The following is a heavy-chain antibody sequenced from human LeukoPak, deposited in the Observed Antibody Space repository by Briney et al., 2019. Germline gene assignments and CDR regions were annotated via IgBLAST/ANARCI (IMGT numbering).Heavy chain of an antibody. J-gene: IGHJ4*02. CDR2: INHSGST. Sequence: SETLSLTCAVYGGSFSGYYWSWIRQPPGKGLEWIGEINHSGSTNYNPSLKSRVTISVDTSKNQFSLKLSSVTAADTAVYYCARANSGYDSGYPPHFDYWGQGTLVTVSS. CDR1: GGSFSGYY. V-gene: IGHV4-34*01. D-gene: IGHD5-12*01. CDR3: ARANSGYDSGYPPHFDY.